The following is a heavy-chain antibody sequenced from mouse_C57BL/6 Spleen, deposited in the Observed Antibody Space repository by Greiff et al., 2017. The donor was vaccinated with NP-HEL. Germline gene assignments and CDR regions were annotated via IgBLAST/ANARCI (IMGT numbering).Heavy chain of an antibody. CDR1: GYAFTNYL. J-gene: IGHJ2*01. CDR3: AGRDGFDY. CDR2: INPGSGGT. Sequence: VQLHQSGAELVRPGTSVKVSCKASGYAFTNYLIEWVKQRPGQGLVWIGVINPGSGGTNYNEKFKGKATLTADKSTSTAYMQLSSLTSEYSAVYTGAGRDGFDYWGQDATLTVSS. V-gene: IGHV1-54*01.